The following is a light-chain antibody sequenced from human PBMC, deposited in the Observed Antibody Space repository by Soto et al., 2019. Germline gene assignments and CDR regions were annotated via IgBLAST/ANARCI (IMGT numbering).Light chain of an antibody. V-gene: IGLV2-14*03. J-gene: IGLJ1*01. CDR3: SAFTGTTYV. Sequence: QSALTQPASVSGSPGQSITISRTGASSDMWGNNYVSWYQHYPGKAPKLMICDVSNRLSGVSDRFSGSKSGNTASLTISGLQAEDEADYYCSAFTGTTYVFGTGTKVTVL. CDR2: DVS. CDR1: SSDMWGNNY.